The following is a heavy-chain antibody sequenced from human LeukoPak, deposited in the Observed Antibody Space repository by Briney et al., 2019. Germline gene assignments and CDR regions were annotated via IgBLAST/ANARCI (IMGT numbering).Heavy chain of an antibody. J-gene: IGHJ6*03. Sequence: PGGSLRLSCAASGFTFSGYAMSWVRQAPGKGLEWVSALSGSGVSRYYVDSVKGRFTISRDNSRNPLYLQMNSLRAEDTAVYYCAKSSDYGDYYYYYYYMDVWGKGTTVTVSS. D-gene: IGHD4-17*01. CDR2: LSGSGVSR. CDR1: GFTFSGYA. CDR3: AKSSDYGDYYYYYYYMDV. V-gene: IGHV3-23*01.